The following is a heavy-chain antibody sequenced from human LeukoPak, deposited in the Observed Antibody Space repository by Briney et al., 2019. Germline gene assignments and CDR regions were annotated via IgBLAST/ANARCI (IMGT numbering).Heavy chain of an antibody. J-gene: IGHJ4*02. D-gene: IGHD6-6*01. CDR2: VNQNGGT. V-gene: IGHV4-34*01. CDR1: GGSFSGYY. CDR3: ARGGIADRLAY. Sequence: SETLSLTCAVYGGSFSGYYWTWIRQPPGKGLEWIGEVNQNGGTNYNPSLKSRVTVSMDTSKSQISPKLNSVTAADTAIYYCARGGIADRLAYWGQGTLVTVSS.